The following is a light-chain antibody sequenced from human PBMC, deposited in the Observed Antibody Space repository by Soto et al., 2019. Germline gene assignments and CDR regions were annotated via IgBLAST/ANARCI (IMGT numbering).Light chain of an antibody. V-gene: IGKV3-15*01. Sequence: EIVMTQSPATLSVSPRERATLSCRASQSVSSNLAWYQQKPGQAPRLLIYGASTKATGIPARFSGSGSGTEFTLTISSLQSEDFAVYYCQQYNNWPPWTFGQGT. CDR2: GAS. CDR3: QQYNNWPPWT. CDR1: QSVSSN. J-gene: IGKJ1*01.